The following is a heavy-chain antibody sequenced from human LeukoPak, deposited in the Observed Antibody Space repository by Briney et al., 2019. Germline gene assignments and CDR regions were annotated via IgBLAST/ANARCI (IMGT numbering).Heavy chain of an antibody. J-gene: IGHJ4*02. Sequence: GASVKVSCKASGYTFTGYYMHWVRQAPGQGLEWMGRINPNSGGTNYAQKFQGRVTMTRDTSISTAYMELSRLRSDDTAVYYCATGRRDVEDIVVVPAVHWGQGTLVTVSS. CDR1: GYTFTGYY. V-gene: IGHV1-2*06. D-gene: IGHD2-2*01. CDR2: INPNSGGT. CDR3: ATGRRDVEDIVVVPAVH.